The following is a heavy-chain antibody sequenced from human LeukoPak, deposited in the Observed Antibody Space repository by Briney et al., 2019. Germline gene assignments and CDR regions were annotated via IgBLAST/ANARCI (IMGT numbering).Heavy chain of an antibody. CDR1: GFTFTAHA. CDR2: ICTNGDTT. J-gene: IGHJ6*02. CDR3: ARGRGVSSYDAMDV. D-gene: IGHD2-15*01. V-gene: IGHV3-64*02. Sequence: PGGSLRLSCAASGFTFTAHAMHWVRQAPGKGLEYVSTICTNGDTTYYADSVKGRFTISRDNSKNTLYLQMGSLRAEDMAVYYCARGRGVSSYDAMDVWGRGTTVTVSS.